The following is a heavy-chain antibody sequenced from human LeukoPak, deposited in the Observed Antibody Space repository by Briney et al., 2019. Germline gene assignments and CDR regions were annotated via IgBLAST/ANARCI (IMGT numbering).Heavy chain of an antibody. CDR3: ARDDCSSISCYRNWFDP. V-gene: IGHV3-7*01. D-gene: IGHD2-2*01. Sequence: GGSLRLSCAASGFTFSSYWMSWVRQAPGKGLEWVANIKQDGSEKYYADSVKGRFTISRDNAKGSLYLQMNSLRAEDTAVYYCARDDCSSISCYRNWFDPWGQGTLVTVSS. CDR1: GFTFSSYW. CDR2: IKQDGSEK. J-gene: IGHJ5*02.